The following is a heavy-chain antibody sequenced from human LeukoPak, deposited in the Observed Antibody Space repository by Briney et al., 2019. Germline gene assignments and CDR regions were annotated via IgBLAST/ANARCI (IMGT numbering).Heavy chain of an antibody. CDR2: IYYSGST. CDR1: GGSISSYY. Sequence: SETLSLTCTVSGGSISSYYWSWIRQPRGKGLEWIGYIYYSGSTNYNPSLKSRVTISVDTSKNQFSLKLSSVTAADTAVYYCARGSSSWYRFAYFDYWGQGTLVTVSS. J-gene: IGHJ4*02. CDR3: ARGSSSWYRFAYFDY. V-gene: IGHV4-59*08. D-gene: IGHD6-13*01.